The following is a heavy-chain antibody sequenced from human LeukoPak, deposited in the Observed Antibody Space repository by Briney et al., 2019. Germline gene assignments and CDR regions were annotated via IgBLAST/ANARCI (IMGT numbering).Heavy chain of an antibody. CDR1: GFTFSSYS. CDR2: IISSSSYI. CDR3: ARDRGYDYVWGSYRHDY. V-gene: IGHV3-21*01. J-gene: IGHJ4*02. D-gene: IGHD3-16*02. Sequence: GGSPRLSCAASGFTFSSYSMNWVRQAPGKGLEWVSSIISSSSYIYYADSVKGRFTISRDNAKNSLYLQMNSLRAEDTAVYYCARDRGYDYVWGSYRHDYWGQGTLVTVSS.